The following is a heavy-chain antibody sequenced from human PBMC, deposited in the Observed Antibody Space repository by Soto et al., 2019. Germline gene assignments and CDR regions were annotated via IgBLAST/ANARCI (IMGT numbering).Heavy chain of an antibody. J-gene: IGHJ4*02. CDR3: AREHYESSGYYSGGESEDY. CDR1: GYTFTSYG. CDR2: ISAYNGNT. Sequence: ASVKVSCKASGYTFTSYGISWVRQAPGQGLEWMGWISAYNGNTNYAQKLQGRVTMTTDTSTSTAYMELRSLRSDDTAVYYCAREHYESSGYYSGGESEDYWGKGTNAIVSA. D-gene: IGHD3-22*01. V-gene: IGHV1-18*01.